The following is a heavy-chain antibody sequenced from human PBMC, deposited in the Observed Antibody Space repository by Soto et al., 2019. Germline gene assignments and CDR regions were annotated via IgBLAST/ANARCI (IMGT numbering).Heavy chain of an antibody. V-gene: IGHV4-30-2*01. CDR2: IFHSGST. CDR3: ARQDTSGWAYFFDH. CDR1: GDPITSGGYS. J-gene: IGHJ4*02. Sequence: SETLSLTCTVSGDPITSGGYSWTWIRQPPGKGLEWIGNIFHSGSTSYNPSLQSRVTMSVDRSKNQFSLEVKSVTAADTAVYYCARQDTSGWAYFFDHWGQGTLVTVSS. D-gene: IGHD6-25*01.